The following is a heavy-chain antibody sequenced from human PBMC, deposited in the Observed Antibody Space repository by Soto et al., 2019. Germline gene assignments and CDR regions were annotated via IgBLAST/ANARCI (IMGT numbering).Heavy chain of an antibody. CDR2: IFHSGST. V-gene: IGHV4-4*02. CDR3: ARVARITMVRGVPNDAFDI. Sequence: SETLSLTCAVFGGSISNSNWWTWVRQPPGKGLDWIGEIFHSGSTNYNSSLMGRVTISVDTSKNQFSLKLSSVTAADRAVYYCARVARITMVRGVPNDAFDIWGQGTMVTVSS. CDR1: GGSISNSNW. D-gene: IGHD3-10*01. J-gene: IGHJ3*02.